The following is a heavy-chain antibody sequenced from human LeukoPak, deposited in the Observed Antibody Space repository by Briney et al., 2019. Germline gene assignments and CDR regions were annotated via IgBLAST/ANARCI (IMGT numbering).Heavy chain of an antibody. D-gene: IGHD6-6*01. CDR2: VYTSGST. CDR3: ARGGAARPDL. CDR1: GGSISSGSYY. V-gene: IGHV4-61*02. Sequence: PSETLSLTCTVSGGSISSGSYYWSWIRQPAGKGLEWIGRVYTSGSTNYNPSLKSRVTISVDTSKNQFSLKLCSVTAADTAVYYCARGGAARPDLWGQGTLVTVSS. J-gene: IGHJ4*02.